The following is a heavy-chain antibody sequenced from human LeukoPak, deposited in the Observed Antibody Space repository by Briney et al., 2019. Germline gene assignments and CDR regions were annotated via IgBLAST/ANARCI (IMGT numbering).Heavy chain of an antibody. CDR2: ISSSSSYV. J-gene: IGHJ4*02. Sequence: ETLSLTCAVYGGSFSGYYWSWIRQPPGKGLEWVSSISSSSSYVYYADSVKGRFTISRDNTKNSLYLQMNSLRAEDTAVYYCAKDGAPYCSGATCYSAADYWGQGTLVTVSS. CDR3: AKDGAPYCSGATCYSAADY. D-gene: IGHD2-15*01. CDR1: GGSFSGYY. V-gene: IGHV3-21*01.